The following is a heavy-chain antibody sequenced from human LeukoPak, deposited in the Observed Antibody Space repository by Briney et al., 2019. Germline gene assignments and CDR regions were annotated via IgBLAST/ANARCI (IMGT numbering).Heavy chain of an antibody. D-gene: IGHD6-19*01. CDR1: GGSISSFY. CDR2: FYTSGYT. J-gene: IGHJ4*02. V-gene: IGHV4-4*07. Sequence: PSETLSLTCTVSGGSISSFYWSWIRQPAGKGLEWLGRFYTSGYTNYNPSLKSRVTISVDTSKNQFSLKLSSVTAADTAAYYCARLGIAVSGYWGQGTLVTVSS. CDR3: ARLGIAVSGY.